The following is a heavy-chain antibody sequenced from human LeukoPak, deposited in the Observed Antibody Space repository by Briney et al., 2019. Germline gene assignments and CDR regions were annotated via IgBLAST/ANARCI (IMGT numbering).Heavy chain of an antibody. CDR2: IRNKANSYTT. V-gene: IGHV3-72*01. CDR3: ARDRDSSVDY. Sequence: PGGSLRLSCAASGFTFSDHYVDWVRQAPGKGLEWVGRIRNKANSYTTEYAASVKGRFTISRDDSKNSLYLQMNSLKTEDTAVYYCARDRDSSVDYWGQGTLVTVSS. J-gene: IGHJ4*02. D-gene: IGHD6-19*01. CDR1: GFTFSDHY.